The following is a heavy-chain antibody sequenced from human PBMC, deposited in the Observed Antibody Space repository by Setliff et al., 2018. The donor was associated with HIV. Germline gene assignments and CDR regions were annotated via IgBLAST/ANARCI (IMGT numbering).Heavy chain of an antibody. CDR1: GGSIGSYY. V-gene: IGHV4-4*07. D-gene: IGHD2-2*01. CDR3: AREVRVVLPAAASGNYYYYYMDV. Sequence: SETLSLTCTVSGGSIGSYYGSWIWQSAGKGLEWIGRIYSSGSTNYNPSLKSRVTMSVDTSKNQFSLRLSSVTAADTAVYYCAREVRVVLPAAASGNYYYYYMDVWGKGTTVTVSS. J-gene: IGHJ6*03. CDR2: IYSSGST.